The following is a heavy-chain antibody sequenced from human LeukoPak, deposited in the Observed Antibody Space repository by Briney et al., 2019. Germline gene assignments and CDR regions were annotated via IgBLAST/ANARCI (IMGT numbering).Heavy chain of an antibody. CDR1: GGSISSYY. V-gene: IGHV4-4*07. J-gene: IGHJ5*02. CDR2: IYTSGST. CDR3: ARGHYYDSSGYYFWFDP. D-gene: IGHD3-22*01. Sequence: SETLSLTCTVSGGSISSYYWSWIRQPAGKGLEWIGRIYTSGSTNYNPSLKSRVTMSVDTYKNQFSLKLSSVTAADTAVYYCARGHYYDSSGYYFWFDPWGQGTLVTVSS.